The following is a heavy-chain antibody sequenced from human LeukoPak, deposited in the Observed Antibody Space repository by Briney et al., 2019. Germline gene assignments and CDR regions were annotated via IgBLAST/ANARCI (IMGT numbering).Heavy chain of an antibody. Sequence: GGSLRLSCAASGFTFSSYGMHWVRQAPGKGLEWVAFIRYDGSNKYYADSVKGRFTISRDNSKNTLYLQMNSLRAEDTAVYYCAKGYEKRSWYLTAPPDAHFDYWGQGTLVTVSS. J-gene: IGHJ4*02. CDR1: GFTFSSYG. CDR2: IRYDGSNK. CDR3: AKGYEKRSWYLTAPPDAHFDY. D-gene: IGHD6-13*01. V-gene: IGHV3-30*02.